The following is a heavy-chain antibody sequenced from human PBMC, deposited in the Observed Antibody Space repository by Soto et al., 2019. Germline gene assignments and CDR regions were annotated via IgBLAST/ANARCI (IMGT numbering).Heavy chain of an antibody. J-gene: IGHJ6*02. Sequence: EVQLLESGGGLVQPGGSLRLSCAASGFTFSSYAMSWVRQAPGKGLEWVSAISGSGGSTYYADSVKGRFTISRDNYKNTLYLEMNSLRAEDTAVYYCAKDRRFLGYGMDVWGQGTTGTVSS. D-gene: IGHD3-3*01. CDR3: AKDRRFLGYGMDV. CDR2: ISGSGGST. CDR1: GFTFSSYA. V-gene: IGHV3-23*01.